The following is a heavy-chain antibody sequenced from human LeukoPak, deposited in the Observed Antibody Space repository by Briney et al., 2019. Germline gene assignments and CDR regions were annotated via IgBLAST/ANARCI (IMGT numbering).Heavy chain of an antibody. Sequence: GRSLRLSCAAFGFTFSNYAMHWVRQAPGKGLEWVAVISYDGSNKYYADSVKGRFTISRDNSKNTLYLQMNSLRAEDTAVYYCARGYDSSGYYYPWHYWGQGTLVTVSS. CDR1: GFTFSNYA. CDR3: ARGYDSSGYYYPWHY. CDR2: ISYDGSNK. J-gene: IGHJ4*02. D-gene: IGHD3-22*01. V-gene: IGHV3-30*04.